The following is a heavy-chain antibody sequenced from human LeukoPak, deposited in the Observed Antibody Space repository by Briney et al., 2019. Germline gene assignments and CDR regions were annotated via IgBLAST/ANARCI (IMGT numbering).Heavy chain of an antibody. CDR2: MYYSGST. D-gene: IGHD6-19*01. CDR1: GGSISSSSYY. Sequence: SETLSLTCTVSGGSISSSSYYWGWIRQPPGKGLEWIGSMYYSGSTYYNPSLKSRVTISVDTSKNQFSLKLSSVTAADTAVYSCAREVRVAVSGDFDYWGQGTLVTVSS. V-gene: IGHV4-39*07. CDR3: AREVRVAVSGDFDY. J-gene: IGHJ4*02.